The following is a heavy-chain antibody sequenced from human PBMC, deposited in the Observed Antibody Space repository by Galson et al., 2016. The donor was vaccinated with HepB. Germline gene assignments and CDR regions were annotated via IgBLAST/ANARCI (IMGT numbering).Heavy chain of an antibody. V-gene: IGHV4-4*02. Sequence: LVKPTQTLSLTCAVSGGSIRSTHWWSWVRQPPGKGLEWIGGISDSGSTNYNPSLKSRATISVDKFKNQFSLKLGSVTAADTAVYYCARVPVVGGDYVFWFDPWGQGTLVTVSS. CDR3: ARVPVVGGDYVFWFDP. CDR2: ISDSGST. CDR1: GGSIRSTHW. D-gene: IGHD4-17*01. J-gene: IGHJ5*02.